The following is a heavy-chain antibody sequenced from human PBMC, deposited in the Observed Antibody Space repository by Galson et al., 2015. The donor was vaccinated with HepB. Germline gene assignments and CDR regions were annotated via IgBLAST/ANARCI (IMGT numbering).Heavy chain of an antibody. V-gene: IGHV3-7*01. CDR1: GFTFHNYW. Sequence: SLRLSCAASGFTFHNYWMNWVRHTPGKGLEWVASMKQDGGEKHYLDAVRGRFTISGDAATNSLLLQMNSLRAEDTGVYHCYDGHYSGRWGRGTQVTVSS. CDR2: MKQDGGEK. J-gene: IGHJ4*02. CDR3: YDGHYSGR. D-gene: IGHD4-17*01.